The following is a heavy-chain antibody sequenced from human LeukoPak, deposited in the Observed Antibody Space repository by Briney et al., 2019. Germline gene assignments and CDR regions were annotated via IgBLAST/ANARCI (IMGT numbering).Heavy chain of an antibody. CDR3: ARGAPKEIQLWLRLRGVAFDI. Sequence: SETLSLTCAVYGGSFSGXXXXXIRXPXGXXXXXXXXXXXXXXTNYNPSLKSRVTISXDTSKNQFSLKLNSVTAADTAVYYCARGAPKEIQLWLRLRGVAFDIWGQGTMVTVSS. D-gene: IGHD5-18*01. V-gene: IGHV4-34*01. J-gene: IGHJ3*02. CDR2: XXXXXXT. CDR1: GGSFSGXX.